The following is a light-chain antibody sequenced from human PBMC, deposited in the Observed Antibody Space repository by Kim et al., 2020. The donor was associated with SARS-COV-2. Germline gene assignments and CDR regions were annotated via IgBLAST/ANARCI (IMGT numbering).Light chain of an antibody. J-gene: IGKJ1*01. Sequence: ERVLTQSPATLSVSPEERATLSCRASQYISSSLAWYQQKPGQPPRLLIHGASTSATGIPARFSGSGSGTDFTLTISSLQFEDSAVYYCQQYYNWPRTFGQGTKVDIK. CDR3: QQYYNWPRT. CDR1: QYISSS. V-gene: IGKV3D-15*01. CDR2: GAS.